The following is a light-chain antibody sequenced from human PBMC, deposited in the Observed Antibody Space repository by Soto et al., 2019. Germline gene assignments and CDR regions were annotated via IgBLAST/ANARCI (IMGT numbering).Light chain of an antibody. V-gene: IGKV1-33*01. CDR2: DVS. CDR3: QHYYNFPLT. CDR1: QGINNY. Sequence: DIQMTQSPSSLSASVGDRVTITCQTSQGINNYLNWYQQKPGQAPKLLIYDVSHLETGVPFRFRGSGSGQFFTLTITRLQPEDFETYYCQHYYNFPLTFGGGTRVDIK. J-gene: IGKJ4*01.